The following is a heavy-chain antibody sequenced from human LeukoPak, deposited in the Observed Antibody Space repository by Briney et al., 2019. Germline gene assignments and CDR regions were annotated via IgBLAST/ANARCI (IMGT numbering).Heavy chain of an antibody. Sequence: GGSLRLSCVASGITFSSYSMNWVRQAPGKGLQWVANINQDGSEKYFVDSVKGRFTISSDNAKNSLYLHMNSLRAEDTAVYYCARNPGVTAGRGYYYYMDVWGKGTTVTVSS. D-gene: IGHD2-2*01. J-gene: IGHJ6*03. CDR1: GITFSSYS. CDR3: ARNPGVTAGRGYYYYMDV. V-gene: IGHV3-7*01. CDR2: INQDGSEK.